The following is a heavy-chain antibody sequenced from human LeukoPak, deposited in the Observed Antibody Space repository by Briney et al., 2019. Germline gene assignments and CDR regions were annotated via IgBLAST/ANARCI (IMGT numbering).Heavy chain of an antibody. CDR1: GFTFSSYA. J-gene: IGHJ3*02. Sequence: GGSLRLSCAASGFTFSSYAMNWVRQAPGKGLEWVSGISGSGDGTYYADSVKGRFTISRDNSKNTLYLQMNSLRAEDTAVYYCAKDSPVGDTTFVAFDIWGRGTMVTVSS. CDR3: AKDSPVGDTTFVAFDI. V-gene: IGHV3-23*01. D-gene: IGHD1-26*01. CDR2: ISGSGDGT.